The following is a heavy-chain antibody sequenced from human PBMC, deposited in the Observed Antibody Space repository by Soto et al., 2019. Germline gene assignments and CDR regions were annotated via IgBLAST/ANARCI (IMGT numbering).Heavy chain of an antibody. CDR2: IIPIFGTA. V-gene: IGHV1-69*01. CDR3: ARSPIEYSSSTGFVYYYGMDV. D-gene: IGHD6-6*01. CDR1: GGTFSSYA. Sequence: QVQLVQSGAEVKKPGSSVKVSCKASGGTFSSYAISWVRQAPGQGLEWMGGIIPIFGTANYAQKFQGRVTITADESTSTAYMELSSLRSEDTAVYYCARSPIEYSSSTGFVYYYGMDVWRQGTTVTVSS. J-gene: IGHJ6*02.